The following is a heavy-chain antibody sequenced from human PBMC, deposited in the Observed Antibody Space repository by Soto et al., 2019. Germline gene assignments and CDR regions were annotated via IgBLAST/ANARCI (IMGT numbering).Heavy chain of an antibody. CDR1: GFTFSSYG. CDR2: ISYDGSNK. D-gene: IGHD3-10*01. V-gene: IGHV3-30*18. J-gene: IGHJ6*02. Sequence: QVQLVESGGGVVQPRRSLRLSCAASGFTFSSYGMHWVRQAPGKGLEWVAVISYDGSNKYYADSVKGRFTISRDNSKNTLYLQMNSLRAEDTAVYYCAKDQLLWFGELLCGMDVWGQGTTVTVSS. CDR3: AKDQLLWFGELLCGMDV.